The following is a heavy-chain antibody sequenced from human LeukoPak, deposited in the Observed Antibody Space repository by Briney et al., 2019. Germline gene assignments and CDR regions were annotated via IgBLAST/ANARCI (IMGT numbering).Heavy chain of an antibody. V-gene: IGHV3-7*01. CDR3: ATSRTFDY. D-gene: IGHD1-7*01. Sequence: PGGSLRLSCAASGFTFSSFWMSWVRQAPGKGLECVASISQDGSENYFVDSVKGRFTISRDNAKNSLYLQMNSLRAEDTAVYYCATSRTFDYWGQGTLVTVSS. CDR2: ISQDGSEN. J-gene: IGHJ4*02. CDR1: GFTFSSFW.